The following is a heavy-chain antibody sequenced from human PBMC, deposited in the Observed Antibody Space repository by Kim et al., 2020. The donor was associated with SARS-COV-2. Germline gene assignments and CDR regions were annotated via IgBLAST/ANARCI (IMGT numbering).Heavy chain of an antibody. Sequence: YSPSFQGQVTISADKSISPAYLQWSSLKASDTAMYYCARHRGYYYYYMDVWGKGTTVTVSS. V-gene: IGHV5-51*01. J-gene: IGHJ6*03. D-gene: IGHD3-10*01. CDR3: ARHRGYYYYYMDV.